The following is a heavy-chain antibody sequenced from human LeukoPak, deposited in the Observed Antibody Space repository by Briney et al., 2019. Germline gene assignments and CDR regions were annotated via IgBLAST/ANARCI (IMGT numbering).Heavy chain of an antibody. CDR2: ISSSGSTI. CDR3: ASDGMATIRSFDY. D-gene: IGHD5-24*01. CDR1: GFTFSSYE. Sequence: GGSLRLSCAASGFTFSSYEMNWVRQAPRKGLEWVSYISSSGSTIYYADSVKGRFTISRDNAKNSLYLQMNSLRAEDTAVYYCASDGMATIRSFDYWGQGTLVTVSS. V-gene: IGHV3-48*03. J-gene: IGHJ4*02.